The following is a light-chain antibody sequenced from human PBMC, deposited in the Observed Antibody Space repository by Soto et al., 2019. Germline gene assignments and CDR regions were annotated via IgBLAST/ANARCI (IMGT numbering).Light chain of an antibody. Sequence: DIQMTQSPSTLSASVGDRVTITCRASQSISIWLAWYQQKPGKAPNLLIYDASSLGSGVPSRFSGSGSGTEFTLTISSLQPGDFATYYCQQYNSYSPWTFSQGTKVEIK. CDR3: QQYNSYSPWT. CDR2: DAS. J-gene: IGKJ1*01. V-gene: IGKV1-5*01. CDR1: QSISIW.